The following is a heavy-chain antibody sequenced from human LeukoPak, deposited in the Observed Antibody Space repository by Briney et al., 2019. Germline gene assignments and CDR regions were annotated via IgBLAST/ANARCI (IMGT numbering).Heavy chain of an antibody. CDR2: IIPVFGTA. V-gene: IGHV1-69*13. J-gene: IGHJ4*02. CDR3: ARVVRFGELYYFDY. D-gene: IGHD3-10*01. CDR1: GGTFSSYA. Sequence: ASVKVSCKASGGTFSSYAISWVRQAPGQGLEWMGGIIPVFGTANYAQKFQGRVTITADESTSTAYMELSSLRSEDTAVYYCARVVRFGELYYFDYWGQGTLVTVSS.